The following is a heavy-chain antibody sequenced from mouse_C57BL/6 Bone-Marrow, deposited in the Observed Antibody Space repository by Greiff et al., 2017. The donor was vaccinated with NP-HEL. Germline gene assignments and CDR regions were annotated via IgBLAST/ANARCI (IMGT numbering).Heavy chain of an antibody. Sequence: VQLQQSGPGLVQPSQSLSITCTVSGFSLTSYGVHWVRQSPGKGLEWLGVIWRGGSTDYNAAFMSRLSITKDHSKSHVVFKMNSLQADDTAIYYCANLYYDYDRCAYWGQGTLVTVSA. CDR2: IWRGGST. D-gene: IGHD2-4*01. CDR3: ANLYYDYDRCAY. CDR1: GFSLTSYG. V-gene: IGHV2-5*01. J-gene: IGHJ3*01.